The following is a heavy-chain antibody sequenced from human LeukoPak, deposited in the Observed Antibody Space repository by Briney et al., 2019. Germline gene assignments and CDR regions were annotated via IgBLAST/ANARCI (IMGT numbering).Heavy chain of an antibody. CDR1: GGSISSGDYY. V-gene: IGHV4-30-4*08. J-gene: IGHJ3*02. CDR3: ARINWNDAFDI. CDR2: IYYSGSP. Sequence: PSETLSLTCTVSGGSISSGDYYWSWIRQPPGKGLEWIGYIYYSGSPYYNPSLKSRVTISVDTSKNQFSLKLSSVTAADTAVYYCARINWNDAFDIWGQGTMVTVSS. D-gene: IGHD1-20*01.